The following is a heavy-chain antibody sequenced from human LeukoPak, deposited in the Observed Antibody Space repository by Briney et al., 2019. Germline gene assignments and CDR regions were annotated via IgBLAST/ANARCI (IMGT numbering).Heavy chain of an antibody. D-gene: IGHD3-22*01. CDR1: GYTFTGYY. CDR3: ARGPGYYYDSSGQGAGMDV. J-gene: IGHJ6*02. CDR2: MNPNSGNT. V-gene: IGHV1-8*02. Sequence: ASVKVSCKASGYTFTGYYMHWVRQATGQGLEWMGWMNPNSGNTGYAQKFQGRVTMTRNTSISTAYMELSSLRSEDTAVYYCARGPGYYYDSSGQGAGMDVWGQGTTVTVSS.